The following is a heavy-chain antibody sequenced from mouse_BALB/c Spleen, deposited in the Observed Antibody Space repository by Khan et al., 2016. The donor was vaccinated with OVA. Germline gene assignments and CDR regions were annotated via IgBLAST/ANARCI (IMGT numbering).Heavy chain of an antibody. CDR1: GYSFTSYW. CDR2: IYPGISDT. Sequence: VRLQQSGTVLARPGASVKMSCKASGYSFTSYWIHWVTQRPGQGLEWIGAIYPGISDTRYNQKFKGKAKLTAVTSANTAYMELSSLTNEDSAVYYCTRSYDSYYFDYWGQGTTLTVSS. CDR3: TRSYDSYYFDY. V-gene: IGHV1-5*01. J-gene: IGHJ2*01. D-gene: IGHD2-4*01.